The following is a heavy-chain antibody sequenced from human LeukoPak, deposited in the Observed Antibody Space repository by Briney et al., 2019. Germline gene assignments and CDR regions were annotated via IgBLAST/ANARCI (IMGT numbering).Heavy chain of an antibody. CDR3: TRASISSTPYYFDY. CDR2: IRNKANSYTT. D-gene: IGHD5-12*01. CDR1: GFTFSDRY. V-gene: IGHV3-72*01. J-gene: IGHJ4*02. Sequence: GRSLRLSCAASGFTFSDRYMDWVRQAPGKGLEWVCRIRNKANSYTTEYAASVKGRFTVSRDDSKNSLFLQMLSLKTEDTAMYYCTRASISSTPYYFDYWGQGALVTVSS.